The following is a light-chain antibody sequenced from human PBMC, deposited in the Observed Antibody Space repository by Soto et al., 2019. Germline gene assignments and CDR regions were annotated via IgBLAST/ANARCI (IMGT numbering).Light chain of an antibody. CDR2: EVS. CDR1: SSDVGGYNY. CDR3: CSYAGSNNYV. Sequence: QSALTKPPSASGSPGQSVTISCTGTSSDVGGYNYVSWYQQHPGKAPKLMISEVSKRPSGVPDRFSGSKSGNTASLTVSGLQAEDEADYYCCSYAGSNNYVFGTGTKLTVL. V-gene: IGLV2-8*01. J-gene: IGLJ1*01.